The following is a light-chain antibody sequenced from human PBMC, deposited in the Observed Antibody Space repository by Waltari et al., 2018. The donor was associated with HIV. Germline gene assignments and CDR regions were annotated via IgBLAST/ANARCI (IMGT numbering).Light chain of an antibody. J-gene: IGLJ3*02. CDR2: RNN. Sequence: QSVLTQPPSASGTPGQRVTISCSGSSSNIGSNYVYWYQQLPGTAPKLLIYRNNQRPSGVPDRFSGSKSGTSASLAISGLRSEDEAAYYCAAWDGSLSGRVFGGGTKLTVL. V-gene: IGLV1-47*01. CDR3: AAWDGSLSGRV. CDR1: SSNIGSNY.